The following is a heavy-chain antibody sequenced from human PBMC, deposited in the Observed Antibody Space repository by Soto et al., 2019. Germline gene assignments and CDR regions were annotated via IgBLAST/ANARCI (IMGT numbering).Heavy chain of an antibody. CDR2: IYYSGST. Sequence: QVQLQESGPGLVKPSQTLSLTCTVSGGSISSGGYYWSWIRQHPGKGLEWIGYIYYSGSTYYNPSLKSRVTISVDTSKNQFSLKLSSVTAADTAVYYCSGYCSGGSCYLYAFDIWGQGTTVTVSS. V-gene: IGHV4-31*03. J-gene: IGHJ3*02. D-gene: IGHD2-15*01. CDR3: SGYCSGGSCYLYAFDI. CDR1: GGSISSGGYY.